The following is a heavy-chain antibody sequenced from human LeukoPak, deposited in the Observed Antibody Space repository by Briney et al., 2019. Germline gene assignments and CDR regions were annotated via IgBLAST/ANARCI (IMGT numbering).Heavy chain of an antibody. J-gene: IGHJ4*02. CDR2: IYHSGST. CDR1: GGSISSSNW. D-gene: IGHD1-1*01. V-gene: IGHV4-4*02. Sequence: SETLSLTCAVSGGSISSSNWWSWVRQPPGKGLEWIGEIYHSGSTNYNPSLKSRVTISLDKSKNQFSLQLTSVTAADTAVYYCARGSHWNAGHYVDYWGQGTLVTVSS. CDR3: ARGSHWNAGHYVDY.